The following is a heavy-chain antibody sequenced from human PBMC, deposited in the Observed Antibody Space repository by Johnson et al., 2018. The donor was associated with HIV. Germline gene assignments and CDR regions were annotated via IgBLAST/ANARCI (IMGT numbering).Heavy chain of an antibody. Sequence: MQLVESGGGWVQPGGSLRLSCAASGFTFSSYDMHWVRQTTGKVLQWVSGIGTAGDTYYSGSVKGRFTISRENAKNSLYLQMNSLRAGDTAVYFCAKAFSTFHDAFDMWGQGTLVTVSS. CDR1: GFTFSSYD. CDR3: AKAFSTFHDAFDM. CDR2: IGTAGDT. V-gene: IGHV3-13*01. D-gene: IGHD2/OR15-2a*01. J-gene: IGHJ3*02.